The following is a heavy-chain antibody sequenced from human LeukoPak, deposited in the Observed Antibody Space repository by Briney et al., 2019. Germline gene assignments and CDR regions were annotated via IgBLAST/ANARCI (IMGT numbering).Heavy chain of an antibody. CDR3: ARGSGIAVAAPGDAFDI. Sequence: PSETLSLTCTVSGGSISSSSYYWGWIRQPPGTGLEWIGSIYYSGSTYHNPSLKSRVTISVDTSKNQFSLKLSSVTAADTAVYYCARGSGIAVAAPGDAFDIWGQGTMVTVSS. J-gene: IGHJ3*02. CDR2: IYYSGST. CDR1: GGSISSSSYY. D-gene: IGHD6-19*01. V-gene: IGHV4-39*01.